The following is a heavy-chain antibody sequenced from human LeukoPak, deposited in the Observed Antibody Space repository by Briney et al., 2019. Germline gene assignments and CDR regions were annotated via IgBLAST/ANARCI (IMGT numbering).Heavy chain of an antibody. J-gene: IGHJ4*02. CDR2: MNPNSGNT. Sequence: ASVKVSCKASGYTFTNYDINWVRQATGQGLEWMGWMNPNSGNTGYAQKFQGRVTFTRNTSISTAYMELSSLRSEDTAVYYCARRIQLWAYFDYWGQGTLVTVSS. V-gene: IGHV1-8*03. CDR3: ARRIQLWAYFDY. CDR1: GYTFTNYD. D-gene: IGHD5-18*01.